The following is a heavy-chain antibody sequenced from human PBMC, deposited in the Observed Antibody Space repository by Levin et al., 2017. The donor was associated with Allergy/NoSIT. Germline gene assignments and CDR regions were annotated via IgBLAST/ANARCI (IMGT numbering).Heavy chain of an antibody. V-gene: IGHV1-69*13. Sequence: SVKVSCKASGGTFSSYAISWVRQAPGQGLEWMGGIIPIFGTANYAQKFQGRVTITADESTSTAYMELSSLRSEDTAVYYCASDCSGGSCYRFDAFDIWGQGTMVTVSS. CDR1: GGTFSSYA. J-gene: IGHJ3*02. CDR3: ASDCSGGSCYRFDAFDI. D-gene: IGHD2-15*01. CDR2: IIPIFGTA.